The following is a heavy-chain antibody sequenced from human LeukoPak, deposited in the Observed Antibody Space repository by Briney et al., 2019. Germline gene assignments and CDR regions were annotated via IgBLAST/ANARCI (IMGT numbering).Heavy chain of an antibody. CDR1: GGSFSGYY. J-gene: IGHJ4*02. CDR2: INHSGST. D-gene: IGHD5-18*01. CDR3: ARKASHFSYGLRAIDY. Sequence: SETLSLTCAVYGGSFSGYYWSWIRQPPGKGLEWIGEINHSGSTNYNPSLKSRVTISVDTSKNQFSLKLSSVTAADTAVYYCARKASHFSYGLRAIDYWGQGNLVTVSS. V-gene: IGHV4-34*01.